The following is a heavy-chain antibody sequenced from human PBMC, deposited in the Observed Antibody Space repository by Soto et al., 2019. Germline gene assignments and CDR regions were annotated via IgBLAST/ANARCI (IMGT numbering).Heavy chain of an antibody. CDR3: AKDIFLLGYYYDSSGRVGAFDI. J-gene: IGHJ3*02. V-gene: IGHV3-9*01. CDR1: GFTFDDYA. CDR2: ISWNSGSI. Sequence: QTGGSLRLSCAASGFTFDDYAMHWVRQAPGKGLEWVSGISWNSGSIGYADSVKGRFTISRDNAKNSLYLQMNSLRAEDTALYYCAKDIFLLGYYYDSSGRVGAFDIWGQGTTVTVSS. D-gene: IGHD3-22*01.